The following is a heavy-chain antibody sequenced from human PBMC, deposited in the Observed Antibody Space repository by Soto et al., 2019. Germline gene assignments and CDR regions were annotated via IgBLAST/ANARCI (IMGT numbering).Heavy chain of an antibody. V-gene: IGHV4-39*01. J-gene: IGHJ5*01. CDR2: VHYDRST. D-gene: IGHD3-3*01. CDR1: GGSIVSSDYY. Sequence: QLQLQESGPVLVKPSEALSLTCAVSGGSIVSSDYYWDWIRRPPGEGLEWIATVHYDRSTYYNPSLKSRVTMFVDTSKNQFALRLSSVTAADAAVYYCPRRIRHYDFLDSWGRGILVTVSS. CDR3: PRRIRHYDFLDS.